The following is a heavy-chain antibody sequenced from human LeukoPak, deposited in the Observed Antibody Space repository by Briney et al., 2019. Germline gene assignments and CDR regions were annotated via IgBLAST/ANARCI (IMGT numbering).Heavy chain of an antibody. Sequence: GGSLRLSCAASGFTFDDYAMHWVRQAPEKGLEWVSGISWNSGSIGYADSVKGRFTISRDNAKNSLYLQMNSLRAEDTALYYCAKDWHLSGMDVWGQGTTVTVSS. CDR2: ISWNSGSI. CDR3: AKDWHLSGMDV. V-gene: IGHV3-9*01. CDR1: GFTFDDYA. J-gene: IGHJ6*02.